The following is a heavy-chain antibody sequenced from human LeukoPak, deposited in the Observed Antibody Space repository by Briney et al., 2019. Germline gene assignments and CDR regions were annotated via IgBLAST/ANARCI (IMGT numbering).Heavy chain of an antibody. D-gene: IGHD1-26*01. J-gene: IGHJ4*02. V-gene: IGHV1-69*05. CDR1: GGTFSSYA. Sequence: SVKVSCKASGGTFSSYAISWVRQAPGQGLEWMGGIIPIFGTANYAQKFQGRVTITTDESTSTAYMELSSLRSEDTAVYYCARLGVRIVGATSDYWGQGTLVTVSS. CDR2: IIPIFGTA. CDR3: ARLGVRIVGATSDY.